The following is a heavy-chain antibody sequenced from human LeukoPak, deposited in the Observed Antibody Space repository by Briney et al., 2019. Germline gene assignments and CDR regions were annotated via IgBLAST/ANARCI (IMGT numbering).Heavy chain of an antibody. CDR1: GFTVN. CDR2: IYSGGST. Sequence: NPGGSLRLSCAASGFTVNMSWVRQAPGKGLEWVSVIYSGGSTYYADSVKGRFAISRDSSQNTLYLQMNSLRAEDTAVYYCARGSHYDSSGFTLFDLWGRGTLVTVSS. J-gene: IGHJ2*01. D-gene: IGHD3-22*01. V-gene: IGHV3-66*01. CDR3: ARGSHYDSSGFTLFDL.